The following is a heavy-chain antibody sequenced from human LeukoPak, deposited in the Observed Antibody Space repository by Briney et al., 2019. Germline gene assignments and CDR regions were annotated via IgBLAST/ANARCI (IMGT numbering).Heavy chain of an antibody. CDR2: ISGSGGST. CDR1: GFTFSSYA. CDR3: AYARGYSAYEPLDY. Sequence: EGSLRLSCAASGFTFSSYAMSWVRQAPGKGLEWVSAISGSGGSTYYADSVKGRFTISRDNSKNTLYLQMNSLRAEDTAVYYCAYARGYSAYEPLDYWGQGTLVTVSS. D-gene: IGHD5-12*01. J-gene: IGHJ4*02. V-gene: IGHV3-23*01.